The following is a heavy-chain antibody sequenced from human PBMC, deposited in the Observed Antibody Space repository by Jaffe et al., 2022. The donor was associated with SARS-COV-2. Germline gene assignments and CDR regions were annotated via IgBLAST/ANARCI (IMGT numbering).Heavy chain of an antibody. J-gene: IGHJ4*02. Sequence: QVHLVQSGDEVKKPGASVKVSCKASGYTFTGYAFSWVRQAPGQGLEWMGWISTANGNTKYAQEVQGRVTLTTDTSTSTAYMDLRSLKSDDTAVYYCVRVGVNGWHLDYWGQGTLVTVSS. CDR1: GYTFTGYA. V-gene: IGHV1-18*01. CDR3: VRVGVNGWHLDY. D-gene: IGHD3-16*01. CDR2: ISTANGNT.